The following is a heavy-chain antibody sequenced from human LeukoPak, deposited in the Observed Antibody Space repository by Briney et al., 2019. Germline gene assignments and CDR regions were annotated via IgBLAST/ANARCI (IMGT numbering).Heavy chain of an antibody. CDR2: MNPNSGNT. CDR3: ARDPLWFGTKFDY. V-gene: IGHV1-8*01. Sequence: EASVKGSCKASGYTFTSYDINWGRQATAQGLEWMGWMNPNSGNTAYAQKFQSRVTTTSNDSISTAYIELRSLLTADTTVYYCARDPLWFGTKFDYWGQGTLVTVSS. D-gene: IGHD3-10*01. CDR1: GYTFTSYD. J-gene: IGHJ4*02.